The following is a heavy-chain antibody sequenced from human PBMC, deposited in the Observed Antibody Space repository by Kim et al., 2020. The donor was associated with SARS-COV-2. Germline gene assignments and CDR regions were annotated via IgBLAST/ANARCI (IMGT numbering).Heavy chain of an antibody. Sequence: GGSLRLSCAASGFTFSAYYMSWILQAQGKGLDWVSYISSISSYTNYADSVKARFTISRDNPKNSLYCQMNSLRAEDTAVYYCAGVGYDYFWGSCRDYYYYYGMDVWGQGTTVTVSS. CDR2: ISSISSYT. V-gene: IGHV3-11*05. J-gene: IGHJ6*02. D-gene: IGHD3-16*02. CDR3: AGVGYDYFWGSCRDYYYYYGMDV. CDR1: GFTFSAYY.